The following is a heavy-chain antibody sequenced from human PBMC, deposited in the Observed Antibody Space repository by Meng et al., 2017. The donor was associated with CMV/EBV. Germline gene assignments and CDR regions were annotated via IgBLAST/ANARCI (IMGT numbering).Heavy chain of an antibody. CDR1: GFTFSSYA. D-gene: IGHD1-26*01. Sequence: KISCAASGFTFSSYAMSWVRQAPGQGLEWMGGIIPILGIANYAQKFQGRVTITADKSTSTAYMELSSLRSEDTAVYYCASTNRPPGAEEDAFDIWGQGTMVTVSS. V-gene: IGHV1-69*10. CDR3: ASTNRPPGAEEDAFDI. J-gene: IGHJ3*02. CDR2: IIPILGIA.